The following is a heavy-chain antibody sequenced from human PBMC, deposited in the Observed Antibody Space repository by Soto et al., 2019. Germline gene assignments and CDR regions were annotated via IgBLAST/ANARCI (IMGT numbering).Heavy chain of an antibody. V-gene: IGHV4-59*01. CDR1: GGSMSSYY. J-gene: IGHJ4*02. CDR3: ATPYDFWSGYYTR. CDR2: IYNSGST. Sequence: SETLSLTCTVSGGSMSSYYWILIRQSPGKGLEWIGYIYNSGSTNYNPSLKSRVTISADTSKNQFSLKLSSVTAADTAVYYCATPYDFWSGYYTRWGQGTLVTVSS. D-gene: IGHD3-3*01.